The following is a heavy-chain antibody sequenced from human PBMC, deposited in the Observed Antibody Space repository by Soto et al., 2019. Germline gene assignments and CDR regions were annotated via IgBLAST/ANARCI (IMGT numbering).Heavy chain of an antibody. V-gene: IGHV3-33*01. D-gene: IGHD3-3*01. Sequence: QVQLVESGGGVVQPGRSLRLSCAASGFTFSEYGMHWVRQAPGKGLQWVSFIRYDGSNKYFEDSVKGRFTISRDNSRNTLYLEMNSLRADDTAVYYCARDHPLSRGYYQNLDYWGQGALVTVSS. CDR3: ARDHPLSRGYYQNLDY. CDR1: GFTFSEYG. J-gene: IGHJ4*02. CDR2: IRYDGSNK.